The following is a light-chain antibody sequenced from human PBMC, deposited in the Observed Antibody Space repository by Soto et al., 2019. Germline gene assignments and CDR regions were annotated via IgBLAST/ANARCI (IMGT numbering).Light chain of an antibody. CDR1: PDISNY. Sequence: DIQMTQSPSSLSASVGDRVTITCPASPDISNYLNWYQQKPGKAPNLLIYDASNLETGVPSRFSGSGSGTDITFTIGVLQPEGIANYYCQHYDNLHLTFGGGTKMEI. J-gene: IGKJ4*01. CDR3: QHYDNLHLT. CDR2: DAS. V-gene: IGKV1-33*01.